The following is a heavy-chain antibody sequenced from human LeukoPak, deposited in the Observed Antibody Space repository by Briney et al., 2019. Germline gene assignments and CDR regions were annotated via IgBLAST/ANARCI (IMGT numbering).Heavy chain of an antibody. J-gene: IGHJ4*02. CDR3: ARGAEYCSGGPCLKARFDY. D-gene: IGHD2-15*01. CDR2: ISGSGSDI. Sequence: PGGSLRLSCVVSGFSFSDSYMTWIRQTPGKGLESLAYISGSGSDIYYADSVKGRFTISRDNAKNSLYLQMNSLRAEDTAVYYCARGAEYCSGGPCLKARFDYWGQGTLVTVSS. CDR1: GFSFSDSY. V-gene: IGHV3-11*04.